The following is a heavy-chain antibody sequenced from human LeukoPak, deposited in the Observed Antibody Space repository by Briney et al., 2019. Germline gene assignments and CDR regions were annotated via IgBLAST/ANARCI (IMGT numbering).Heavy chain of an antibody. Sequence: GGSPRLSCAASGFTFSSYGMHWVRQAPGKGLEWVAVISYDGSNKYYADSVKGRFTISRDNSKNTLYLQMNSLRAEDTAVYYCAKDAVWFGEIIDYWGQGTLVTVSS. D-gene: IGHD3-10*01. V-gene: IGHV3-30*18. CDR2: ISYDGSNK. J-gene: IGHJ4*02. CDR1: GFTFSSYG. CDR3: AKDAVWFGEIIDY.